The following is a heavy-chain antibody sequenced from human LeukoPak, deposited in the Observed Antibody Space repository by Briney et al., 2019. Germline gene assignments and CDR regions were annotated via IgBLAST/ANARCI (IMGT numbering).Heavy chain of an antibody. CDR2: IRSNSATI. Sequence: GGSLRLSCAASGFTFSTYSMNWVRQAPGKGLEWVSYIRSNSATIYYADSVKGRFTISRDNAENSLYLQMNSLRDEDTAVYYCARGRLLSNYWYFDLWGRGTLVTVSS. V-gene: IGHV3-48*02. CDR1: GFTFSTYS. D-gene: IGHD3-10*01. CDR3: ARGRLLSNYWYFDL. J-gene: IGHJ2*01.